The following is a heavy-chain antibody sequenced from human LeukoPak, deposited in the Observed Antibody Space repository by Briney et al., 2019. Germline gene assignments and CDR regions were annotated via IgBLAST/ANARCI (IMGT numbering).Heavy chain of an antibody. CDR3: ARSTPLADYYDSSGYYTPGYYFDY. CDR1: GGSISSYY. J-gene: IGHJ4*02. CDR2: IYYSGST. Sequence: SETLSLTCTVSGGSISSYYWSWIRQPPGKGLEWIGCIYYSGSTNYNPSLKRRVTISVDTSKNQFSLKLSSVTAADTAVYYCARSTPLADYYDSSGYYTPGYYFDYWGQGTLVTVSS. D-gene: IGHD3-22*01. V-gene: IGHV4-59*01.